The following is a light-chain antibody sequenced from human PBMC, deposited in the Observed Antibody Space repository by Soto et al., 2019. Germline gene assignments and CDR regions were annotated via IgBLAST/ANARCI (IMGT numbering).Light chain of an antibody. J-gene: IGKJ4*01. CDR2: DAS. CDR1: QSVSSN. CDR3: QQCNWPLT. V-gene: IGKV3-15*01. Sequence: IVMTHAPASLSVSPGERATLSCRARQSVSSNLSWYQQKPVQAPRLLIYDASTRATGIPDRCSGSGSETEFTLTISSLQSEDFAVYYCQQCNWPLTFGGGTKVDIK.